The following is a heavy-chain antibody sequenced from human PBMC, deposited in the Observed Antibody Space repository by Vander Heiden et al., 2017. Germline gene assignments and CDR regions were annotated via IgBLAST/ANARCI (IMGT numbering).Heavy chain of an antibody. CDR2: ISYDGSNK. CDR3: GRGRFIRTIYGMDV. D-gene: IGHD3-16*01. Sequence: QVQLVESGGGVVQPGRSLRLSCAASGFTFSSYAMHWVRQARGKGLEWVAVISYDGSNKYYADSVKGRFTISRDNSKNSLHLQMHSLRAEDTAVYYCGRGRFIRTIYGMDVWGQGTPGTVSS. V-gene: IGHV3-30*04. J-gene: IGHJ6*02. CDR1: GFTFSSYA.